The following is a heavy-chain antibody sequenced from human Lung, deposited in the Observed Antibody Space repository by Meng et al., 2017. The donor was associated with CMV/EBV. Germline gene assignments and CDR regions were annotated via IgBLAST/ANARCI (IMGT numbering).Heavy chain of an antibody. CDR1: GGTVSSSA. Sequence: MASGGTVSSSAIRWVRQAPGQGLQWMGGTVPIFGTTKNAQRFQGRVTITTDESTSTAYLELSSLSSEDTAIYYCTRDLRGYNYGFDSWGQGTLVTVSS. CDR2: TVPIFGTT. J-gene: IGHJ4*02. CDR3: TRDLRGYNYGFDS. D-gene: IGHD5-18*01. V-gene: IGHV1-69*05.